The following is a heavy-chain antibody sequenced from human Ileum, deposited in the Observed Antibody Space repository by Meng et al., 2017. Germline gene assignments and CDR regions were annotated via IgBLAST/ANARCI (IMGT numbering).Heavy chain of an antibody. CDR2: MNPNSGNT. Sequence: QGRLVQSGAGVKKPGASVKVSCKASGYNFSSYDINWVRQATGQGLEWMGWMNPNSGNTNYAQKFHGRVTMTRNTSISTAYLELSSLISEDTAIYYCAGRRPYGDYPISNYWGQGTLVTVSS. D-gene: IGHD4-17*01. V-gene: IGHV1-8*01. CDR1: GYNFSSYD. J-gene: IGHJ4*02. CDR3: AGRRPYGDYPISNY.